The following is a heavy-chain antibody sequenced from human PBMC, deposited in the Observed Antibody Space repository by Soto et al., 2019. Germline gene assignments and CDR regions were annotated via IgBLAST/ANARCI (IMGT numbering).Heavy chain of an antibody. D-gene: IGHD5-18*01. CDR2: ISGSGGST. V-gene: IGHV3-23*01. J-gene: IGHJ4*02. CDR1: GFTLSSYA. CDR3: AKSPGGWIQLCEDRYFDY. Sequence: LGLSCAASGFTLSSYAMSWVRQAPGKGLEWVSAISGSGGSTYYADSVKGRFTISRDNSKNTLYLQMDSRRAEDTAVYYCAKSPGGWIQLCEDRYFDYWGQGTLVTVSS.